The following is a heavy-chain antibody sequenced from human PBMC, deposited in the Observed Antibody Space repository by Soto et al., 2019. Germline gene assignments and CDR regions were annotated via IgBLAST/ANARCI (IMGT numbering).Heavy chain of an antibody. J-gene: IGHJ5*02. D-gene: IGHD3-3*01. CDR1: GGSISSGDYY. CDR2: IYYSGST. Sequence: PSETLSLTCTVSGGSISSGDYYWSWIRQPPGKGLEWIGYIYYSGSTYYNPSLKSRVTISVDTSKNQFSLKLSSVTAADTAVYYCARAPRITIFGVVISFDPWGQGTLVTVSS. CDR3: ARAPRITIFGVVISFDP. V-gene: IGHV4-30-4*01.